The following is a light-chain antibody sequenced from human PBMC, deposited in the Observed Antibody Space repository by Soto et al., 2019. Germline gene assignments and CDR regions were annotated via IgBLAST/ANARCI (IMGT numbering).Light chain of an antibody. CDR3: AAWDDSLRGWV. Sequence: QSVLTQPPSASGTPGQRVTISCSEGSTNIGSNYIYWYQQLPGTDPRLLIYRDTQRPWGVPDRFSGSKSGTSASLAISGLRSEDEADYYCAAWDDSLRGWVFGGGTKLTVL. CDR1: STNIGSNY. CDR2: RDT. J-gene: IGLJ3*02. V-gene: IGLV1-47*01.